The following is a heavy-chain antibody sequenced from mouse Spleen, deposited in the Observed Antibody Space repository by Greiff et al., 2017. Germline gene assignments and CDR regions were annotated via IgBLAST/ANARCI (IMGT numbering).Heavy chain of an antibody. J-gene: IGHJ2*01. CDR3: ARRGTGTSYFDY. CDR1: GFTFSSYA. V-gene: IGHV5-9-1*01. CDR2: ISSGGSYT. D-gene: IGHD4-1*01. Sequence: EVMLVESGGGLVKPGGSLKLSCAASGFTFSSYAMSWVRQTPEKRLEWVATISSGGSYTYYPDSVKGRFTISRDNAKNTLYLQMSSLRSEDTAMYYCARRGTGTSYFDYWGQGTTLTVSS.